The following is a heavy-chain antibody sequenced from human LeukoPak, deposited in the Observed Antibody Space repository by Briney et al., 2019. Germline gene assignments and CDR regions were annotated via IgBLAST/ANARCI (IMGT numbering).Heavy chain of an antibody. Sequence: GGSLRLSCAASGLTFSSYAMSWVRQAPGKGLEWVSAISGSSGHTYCADSVKGRFTISRDNSKNTLYLQMNSLRAEDTAVYYCARGRSGAVAGLNWFDPWGQGTLVTVSS. CDR3: ARGRSGAVAGLNWFDP. CDR2: ISGSSGHT. J-gene: IGHJ5*02. V-gene: IGHV3-23*01. D-gene: IGHD6-19*01. CDR1: GLTFSSYA.